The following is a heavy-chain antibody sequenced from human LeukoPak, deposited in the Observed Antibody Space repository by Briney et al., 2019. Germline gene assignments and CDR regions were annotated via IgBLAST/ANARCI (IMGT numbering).Heavy chain of an antibody. Sequence: SETLSLTCTVSGGSISSYYWSWLRQPPGKGLEWIGYIYYSGSTNYNPSLKSRVTISVDTSKNQFSLKLSSVTAADTAVYYCARVRAIAGYYGMDVWGQGTTVTVSS. V-gene: IGHV4-59*01. CDR3: ARVRAIAGYYGMDV. CDR2: IYYSGST. J-gene: IGHJ6*02. CDR1: GGSISSYY.